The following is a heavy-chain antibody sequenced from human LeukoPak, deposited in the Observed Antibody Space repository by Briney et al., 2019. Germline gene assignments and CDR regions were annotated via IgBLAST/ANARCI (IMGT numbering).Heavy chain of an antibody. CDR3: TRGGVDY. CDR2: INTDGSGT. V-gene: IGHV3-74*01. Sequence: GGSLRLSCAASGFTFSSYWTHWVRQAPGKGLVWVSRINTDGSGTSYADSVKGRFTISRDNAKNTLYLQMSSLRAEDTAVYYCTRGGVDYWGQGTLVTVSS. D-gene: IGHD3-10*01. CDR1: GFTFSSYW. J-gene: IGHJ4*02.